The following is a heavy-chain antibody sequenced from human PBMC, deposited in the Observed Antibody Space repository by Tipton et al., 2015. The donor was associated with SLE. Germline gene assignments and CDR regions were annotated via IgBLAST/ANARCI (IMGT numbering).Heavy chain of an antibody. CDR2: IYHSGST. D-gene: IGHD3-10*01. Sequence: TLSLTCSVSGDSISSDHWSWIRQPPGKGLEWIGYIYHSGSTHYNPPLKSRVSISVDTSKNQFSLKLNSVTAADTAVYYCARDLSYYGSARYWFDRWGQGTLVTVSS. CDR3: ARDLSYYGSARYWFDR. J-gene: IGHJ5*02. V-gene: IGHV4-59*06. CDR1: GDSISSDH.